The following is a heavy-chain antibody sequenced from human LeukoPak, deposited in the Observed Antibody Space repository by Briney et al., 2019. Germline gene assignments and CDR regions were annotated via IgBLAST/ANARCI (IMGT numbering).Heavy chain of an antibody. CDR1: GYSFTTYW. J-gene: IGHJ4*02. D-gene: IGHD2-15*01. CDR3: TRLIGYCSGGSRYCDY. V-gene: IGHV5-51*01. CDR2: IDPGNSYT. Sequence: GESLKISFKVSGYSFTTYWIGWVRQMPGRGLEWMGIIDPGNSYTSYSPSFQGQVTISADRSIITAYLQWSSLKASDTAMYYCTRLIGYCSGGSRYCDYWGQGTLVTVSS.